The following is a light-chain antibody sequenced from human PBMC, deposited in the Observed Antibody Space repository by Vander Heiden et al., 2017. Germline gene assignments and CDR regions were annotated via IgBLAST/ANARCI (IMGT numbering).Light chain of an antibody. J-gene: IGKJ3*01. CDR2: DAS. V-gene: IGKV3-11*01. CDR3: QQRYNWPPVT. Sequence: EIVLTQSPATLSLSPGERATLSCRASRSINNYLAWYQQKPGQAPRLLIYDASNRATGIPARFSGSGSGTDFSLTISSLEPEDFAVYYCQQRYNWPPVTFGPGTKVDIK. CDR1: RSINNY.